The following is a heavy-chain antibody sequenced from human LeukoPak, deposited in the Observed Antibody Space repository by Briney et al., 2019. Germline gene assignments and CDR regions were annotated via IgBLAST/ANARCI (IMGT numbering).Heavy chain of an antibody. Sequence: SETLSLTCTVSGGSISSGGYYWSWIRQHPGKGLEWIGYIYYSGSTYYNPSLKSRVTISVDTSKNQFSLKLSSVTAADTAVYYCARDRRRIVGATGYFDLWGRGTLVTVSS. J-gene: IGHJ2*01. V-gene: IGHV4-31*03. CDR1: GGSISSGGYY. CDR3: ARDRRRIVGATGYFDL. CDR2: IYYSGST. D-gene: IGHD1-26*01.